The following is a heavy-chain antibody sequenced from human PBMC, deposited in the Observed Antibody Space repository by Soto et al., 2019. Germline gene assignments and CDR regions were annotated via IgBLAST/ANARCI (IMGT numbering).Heavy chain of an antibody. Sequence: QVQLVQSGAEVKKPGSSVKVSCKASGGTFSSYAISWVRQAPGQGLEWMGGIIPIFGTANYAQKFQGRGTITADESTSTAYMELGSLRSEDTAVYYFARDRQVWGTARVAFDIWGQGTMVTVSS. CDR1: GGTFSSYA. CDR3: ARDRQVWGTARVAFDI. D-gene: IGHD6-13*01. V-gene: IGHV1-69*12. J-gene: IGHJ3*02. CDR2: IIPIFGTA.